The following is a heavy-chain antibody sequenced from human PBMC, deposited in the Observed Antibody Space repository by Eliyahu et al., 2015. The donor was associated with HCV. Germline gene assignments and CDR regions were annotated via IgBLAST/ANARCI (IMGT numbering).Heavy chain of an antibody. D-gene: IGHD2-15*01. J-gene: IGHJ4*02. CDR2: ISSSSSYI. CDR1: GFPFSTXN. Sequence: EVQLVESGGGLVKPGGSLRLSCAASGFPFSTXNMNWVRQAPGKGLEWVSSISSSSSYIYYADSVKGRFTISRDNAKNSLYLQMNSLRAEDTAVYYCARDLGALGYCSGGSCSDYWGQGTLVTVSS. CDR3: ARDLGALGYCSGGSCSDY. V-gene: IGHV3-21*01.